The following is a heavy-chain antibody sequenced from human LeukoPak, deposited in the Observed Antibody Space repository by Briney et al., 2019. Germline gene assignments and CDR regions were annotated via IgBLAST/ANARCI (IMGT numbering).Heavy chain of an antibody. D-gene: IGHD3-10*01. V-gene: IGHV5-51*01. J-gene: IGHJ6*03. CDR1: GYKFINYW. Sequence: GESLKISCKASGYKFINYWIGWVRQMPGKGLEWMGIIYPGDSDTRYSPSFQGQVTISADKSITTAYLQWSALKASDTAMYYCARHRGPHVPMSYYYYMDVWGEGTTVTVTS. CDR2: IYPGDSDT. CDR3: ARHRGPHVPMSYYYYMDV.